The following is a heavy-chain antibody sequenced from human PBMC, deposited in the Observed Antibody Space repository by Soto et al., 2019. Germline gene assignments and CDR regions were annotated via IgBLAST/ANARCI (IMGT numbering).Heavy chain of an antibody. D-gene: IGHD3-22*01. CDR2: TYYRSKWYN. V-gene: IGHV6-1*01. Sequence: SQTLSLTCAISGDSVSSNSAAWNWIRRSPSRGLEWLGRTYYRSKWYNDYAVSVKSRITINPDTSKNQFSLQLNSVTPEDTAVYYCARELHYYDSSGYYSPDAFDIWGQGTMVTVSS. CDR1: GDSVSSNSAA. J-gene: IGHJ3*02. CDR3: ARELHYYDSSGYYSPDAFDI.